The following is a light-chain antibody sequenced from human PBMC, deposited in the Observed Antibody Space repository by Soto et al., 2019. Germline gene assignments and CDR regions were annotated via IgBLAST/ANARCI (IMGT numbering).Light chain of an antibody. Sequence: DIVMTQSPLSLLVTPGEPASISCRSSQSLLHSNGYNYLDWFLQKPGQSPQLLIYLGSNRASGVPDRFSGSGSGTDFTLRISRVEVEDVGVYYCMQTLQSPLTFGGGTKVE. J-gene: IGKJ4*01. CDR3: MQTLQSPLT. CDR2: LGS. V-gene: IGKV2-28*01. CDR1: QSLLHSNGYNY.